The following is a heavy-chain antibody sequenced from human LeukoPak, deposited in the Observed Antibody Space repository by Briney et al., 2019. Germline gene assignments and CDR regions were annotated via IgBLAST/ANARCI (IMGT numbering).Heavy chain of an antibody. CDR2: INPNNGGT. V-gene: IGHV1-2*02. D-gene: IGHD3-22*01. CDR1: GYTFTGYY. Sequence: ASVKVSCKASGYTFTGYYMHWVRQAPGQGPEWMGWINPNNGGTKLAQKFQGRVTMTTDTSISTAYMELTKLTSDDTAMYYCARDQGNGYYFNWFDPWGQGTLVTVSS. CDR3: ARDQGNGYYFNWFDP. J-gene: IGHJ5*02.